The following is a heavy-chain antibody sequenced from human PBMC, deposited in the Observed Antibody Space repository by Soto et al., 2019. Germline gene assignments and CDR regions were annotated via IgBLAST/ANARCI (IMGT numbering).Heavy chain of an antibody. J-gene: IGHJ6*02. Sequence: QVQLVQSGAEVKKPGSSVKVSCKASGGTFSSYTISWVRQAPGQGLEWMGRIIPILGIANYAQKFQGRVTITADKSTSTAYMELSSLRSEDTAVYYCARMTTVNVVSSGMDVWGQGTTVTVSS. CDR1: GGTFSSYT. D-gene: IGHD4-17*01. V-gene: IGHV1-69*02. CDR3: ARMTTVNVVSSGMDV. CDR2: IIPILGIA.